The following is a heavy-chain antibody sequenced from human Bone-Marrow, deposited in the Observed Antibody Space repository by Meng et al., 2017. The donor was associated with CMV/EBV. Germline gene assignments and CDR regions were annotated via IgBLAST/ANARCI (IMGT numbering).Heavy chain of an antibody. CDR2: INGDGTST. Sequence: GGSLRLSCTASGFTFSSYWMHRVRQAPGKGLVWVSRINGDGTSTSYADSVKGRFTISRDNSKNTLYLQMNSLRAEDTAVYYCARDKSSSGWPPDYWGRGTRVTVSS. D-gene: IGHD6-19*01. CDR3: ARDKSSSGWPPDY. CDR1: GFTFSSYW. J-gene: IGHJ4*02. V-gene: IGHV3-74*01.